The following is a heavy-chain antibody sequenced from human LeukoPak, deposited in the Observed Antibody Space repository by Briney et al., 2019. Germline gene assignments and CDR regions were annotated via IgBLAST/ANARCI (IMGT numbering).Heavy chain of an antibody. J-gene: IGHJ3*02. CDR3: ARDKGGYPFDI. Sequence: GRSLRLSCAASAFTFRTYGMHWVRQTPGKGLEWVAVIWSDGSNEGYADSVKGQFTISRDNSRNTLYLQMNSLRVEDTAVYYCARDKGGYPFDIWGQGTMVTVSS. V-gene: IGHV3-33*01. CDR2: IWSDGSNE. D-gene: IGHD2-2*01. CDR1: AFTFRTYG.